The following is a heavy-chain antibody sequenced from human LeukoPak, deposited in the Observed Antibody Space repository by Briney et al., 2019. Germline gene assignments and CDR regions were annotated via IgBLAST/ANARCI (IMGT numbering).Heavy chain of an antibody. CDR2: VYTSGST. V-gene: IGHV4-61*09. CDR3: ARTSLITGTHWYFDL. J-gene: IGHJ2*01. Sequence: SQTLSLTCTVSGGSITSGNYYWHWVRQPAGKGLEWIGHVYTSGSTKYNPSLKSRATISVDTSKSQFSLKLSSVTAVDTAVYYCARTSLITGTHWYFDLWGRGTLVTVSS. CDR1: GGSITSGNYY. D-gene: IGHD1-20*01.